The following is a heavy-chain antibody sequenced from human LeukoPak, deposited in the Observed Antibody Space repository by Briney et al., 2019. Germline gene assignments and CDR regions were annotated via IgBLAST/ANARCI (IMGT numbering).Heavy chain of an antibody. D-gene: IGHD5-18*01. CDR1: GFTFSSYA. Sequence: PGGSLRLSCAASGFTFSSYAMSWVRQAPGKGLEWVSAISGSGGSTYYADSVKGRFTISRDNSKNTLYLQMNSLRAEDTAVYYCAKAVDTAHGGAYYYYGMDVWGQGTTVTVSS. CDR3: AKAVDTAHGGAYYYYGMDV. V-gene: IGHV3-23*01. J-gene: IGHJ6*02. CDR2: ISGSGGST.